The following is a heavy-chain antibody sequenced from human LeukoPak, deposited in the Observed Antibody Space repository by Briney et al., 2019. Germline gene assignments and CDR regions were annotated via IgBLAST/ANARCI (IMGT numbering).Heavy chain of an antibody. Sequence: GASVKVSCKASGYTFTSYDINWVRQATGQGLEWMGWMNPNSGNTGYAQKFQGRVTMTRNTSISTAYMELSSLRSEDTAVYYCASSVVPAAILDYWGQGTLVTVSS. CDR1: GYTFTSYD. D-gene: IGHD2-2*01. CDR3: ASSVVPAAILDY. CDR2: MNPNSGNT. V-gene: IGHV1-8*01. J-gene: IGHJ4*02.